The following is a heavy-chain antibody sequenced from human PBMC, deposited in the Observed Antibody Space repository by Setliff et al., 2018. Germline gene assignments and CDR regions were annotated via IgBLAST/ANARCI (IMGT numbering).Heavy chain of an antibody. CDR3: GRAGKPYAIDV. J-gene: IGHJ3*01. CDR2: IMTDGSGK. CDR1: GFIFSSSQ. V-gene: IGHV3-7*04. Sequence: GGSLRLSCAASGFIFSSSQMSWVRQAPGKGLEWVAMIMTDGSGKYYVDSVEGRFTISRDNTKNSLDLQMTSLRAEDTAVYYCGRAGKPYAIDVWGQGTMVTVSS.